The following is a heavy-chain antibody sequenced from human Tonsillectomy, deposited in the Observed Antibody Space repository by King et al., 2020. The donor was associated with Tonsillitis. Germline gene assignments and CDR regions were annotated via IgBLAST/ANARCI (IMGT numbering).Heavy chain of an antibody. Sequence: VQLVESGGGVVQPGRSLRLSCAASGFTFSTYTMHWVRQAPGKGLEWVAVISDDGSNKYYADSVKGRFTISRDNSTNTLYLQMNTMRAYDTVVYYCARGEEWLVPSAFAIWGQGTMVTVSS. V-gene: IGHV3-30-3*01. CDR1: GFTFSTYT. CDR3: ARGEEWLVPSAFAI. D-gene: IGHD6-19*01. J-gene: IGHJ3*02. CDR2: ISDDGSNK.